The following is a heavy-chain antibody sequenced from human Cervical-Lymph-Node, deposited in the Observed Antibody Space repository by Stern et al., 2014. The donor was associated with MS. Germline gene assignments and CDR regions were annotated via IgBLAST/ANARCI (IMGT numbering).Heavy chain of an antibody. CDR2: IYYTGST. Sequence: QVQLRESGPGLVKPSETLSLSCTGSGDSISGTYWSWIRQAPGKGLEWIGYIYYTGSTSYNPSLKSRVPISIASSKTQFSLSLNSVTAADTAVYYCARVVVLAGSRWFDPWGQGILVSVSS. CDR1: GDSISGTY. D-gene: IGHD2-15*01. CDR3: ARVVVLAGSRWFDP. V-gene: IGHV4-59*01. J-gene: IGHJ5*02.